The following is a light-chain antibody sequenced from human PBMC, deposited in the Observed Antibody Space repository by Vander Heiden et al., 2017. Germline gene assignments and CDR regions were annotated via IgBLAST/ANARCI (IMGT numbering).Light chain of an antibody. J-gene: IGKJ1*01. CDR2: GAS. CDR1: QSITGTY. Sequence: EIVLTQSPGTLSLSPGERATLSCRASQSITGTYVAWYQQKPGQAPRLLIYGASSRATGIPDRFSGSGSGTDFTLTISRLEPEDFAVYYCQQYGTSPQTFGQGTKVEIK. V-gene: IGKV3-20*01. CDR3: QQYGTSPQT.